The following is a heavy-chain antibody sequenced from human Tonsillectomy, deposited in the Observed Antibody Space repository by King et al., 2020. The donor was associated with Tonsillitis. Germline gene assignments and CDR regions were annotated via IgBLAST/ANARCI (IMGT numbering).Heavy chain of an antibody. J-gene: IGHJ1*01. V-gene: IGHV5-10-1*03. CDR3: ARQTYYYDSNGRYVHFQH. CDR2: IDPSDSYT. Sequence: VQLVESGAEVKKPGESLRISCKGSGYSFTSYWISWVRQMPGKGLEWMGRIDPSDSYTNYSPSFQGHVTISADKSISTAYLQWSSLKASDTAMYYCARQTYYYDSNGRYVHFQHWGQGTLVTVSS. CDR1: GYSFTSYW. D-gene: IGHD3-22*01.